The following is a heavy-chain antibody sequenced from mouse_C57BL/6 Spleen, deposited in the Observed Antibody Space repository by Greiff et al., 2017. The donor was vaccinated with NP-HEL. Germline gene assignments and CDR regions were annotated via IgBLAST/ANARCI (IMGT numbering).Heavy chain of an antibody. Sequence: VQLQQSGAELVRPGASVKLSCTASGFTIKDYYMHWVKQRPEQGLEWIGWIDPENGDTEYASKFQGKATITADTSSNTAYLQLSSLTSEDTAVYYCTKVPGFAYWGEGTLVTVSA. CDR1: GFTIKDYY. V-gene: IGHV14-4*01. CDR2: IDPENGDT. J-gene: IGHJ3*01. CDR3: TKVPGFAY.